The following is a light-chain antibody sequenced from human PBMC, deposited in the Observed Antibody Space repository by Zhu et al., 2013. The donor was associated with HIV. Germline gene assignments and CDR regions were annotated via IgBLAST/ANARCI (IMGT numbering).Light chain of an antibody. V-gene: IGLV2-8*01. J-gene: IGLJ3*02. CDR3: SSYTSTSIWV. Sequence: QSALTQPASVSGSPGQSVTISCTGTSSDVGGYNVVSWYQQHPGKAPKLMIYDVTKRPSGVPDRFSGSKSGNTASLTVSGLQAEDEADYYCSSYTSTSIWVFGGGTKLTVL. CDR1: SSDVGGYNV. CDR2: DVT.